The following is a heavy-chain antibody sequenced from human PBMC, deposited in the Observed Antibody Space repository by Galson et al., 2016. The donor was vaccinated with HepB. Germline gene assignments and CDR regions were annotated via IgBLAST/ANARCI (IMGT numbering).Heavy chain of an antibody. D-gene: IGHD2-21*02. V-gene: IGHV5-51*01. CDR1: GYRFHTYW. CDR2: IFPNNAET. Sequence: QSGAEVKKPGESLKISCQVSGYRFHTYWIAWVRQMPGKGLEWMGMIFPNNAETRYSPSLQGQIPISADKSLSIPYLHWSSVRASDSAMYYCARQTAEGSFDYWGQGTLATVSS. CDR3: ARQTAEGSFDY. J-gene: IGHJ4*02.